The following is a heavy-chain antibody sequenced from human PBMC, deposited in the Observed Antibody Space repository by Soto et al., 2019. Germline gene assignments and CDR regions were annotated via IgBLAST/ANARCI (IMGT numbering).Heavy chain of an antibody. J-gene: IGHJ4*02. V-gene: IGHV3-33*01. Sequence: QVQLVESGGGVVQPGRSLRLSCAASGFTFSSYGMHWVRQAPGKGLEWVAVIWYDGSNKYYADSVKGRFTISRDNSNNTLYLQMNSVRAEDTAVYYCARDGYCSGGSCYSVPVFDYWGQGTLVTVSS. CDR3: ARDGYCSGGSCYSVPVFDY. D-gene: IGHD2-15*01. CDR2: IWYDGSNK. CDR1: GFTFSSYG.